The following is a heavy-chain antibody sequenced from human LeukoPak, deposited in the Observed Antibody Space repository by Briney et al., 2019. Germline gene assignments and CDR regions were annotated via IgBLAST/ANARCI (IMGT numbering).Heavy chain of an antibody. CDR3: ARDGYEQWLVLGRRSTNWYFDL. D-gene: IGHD6-19*01. V-gene: IGHV4-61*02. Sequence: PSQTLSLTCTASGGSISSGSYYWSWIRQPAGKGLEWIGRIYTSGSTNYNPSLKSRVTISVDTSKNQFSLKLSSVTAADTAVYYCARDGYEQWLVLGRRSTNWYFDLWGRGTLVTVSS. CDR1: GGSISSGSYY. CDR2: IYTSGST. J-gene: IGHJ2*01.